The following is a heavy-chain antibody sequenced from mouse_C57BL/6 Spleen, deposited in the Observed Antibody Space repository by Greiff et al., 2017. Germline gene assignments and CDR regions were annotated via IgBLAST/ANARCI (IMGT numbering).Heavy chain of an antibody. CDR3: ARGYGFDY. V-gene: IGHV1-20*01. J-gene: IGHJ2*01. CDR1: GYSFTGYF. CDR2: INPYNGDT. D-gene: IGHD2-14*01. Sequence: EVQLQESGPELVKPGDSVKISCKASGYSFTGYFMNWVMQSHGKSLEWIGRINPYNGDTFYNQKFKGKATLTVDKSSSTAHMELRSLTSEDSAVYYCARGYGFDYWGQGTTLTVSS.